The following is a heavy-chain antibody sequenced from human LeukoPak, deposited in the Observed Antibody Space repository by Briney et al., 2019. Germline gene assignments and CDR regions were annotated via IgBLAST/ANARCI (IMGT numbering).Heavy chain of an antibody. CDR1: GLTFNTYA. Sequence: GGSLRLSCAASGLTFNTYAIHWVRQAPGKGLEWVAVISYDGNNKYYVDSVKGRFTIARDNSKNTVFLQMNSLRAEDMAVYYCAREEWYYFDFWGQGTLVTVSS. J-gene: IGHJ4*02. CDR2: ISYDGNNK. CDR3: AREEWYYFDF. D-gene: IGHD3-3*01. V-gene: IGHV3-30-3*01.